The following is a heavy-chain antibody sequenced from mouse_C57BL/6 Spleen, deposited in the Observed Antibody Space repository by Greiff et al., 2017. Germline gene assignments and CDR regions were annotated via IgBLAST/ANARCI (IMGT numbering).Heavy chain of an antibody. CDR1: GYTFTSYW. Sequence: VQLQQPGAELVKPGASVKLSCKASGYTFTSYWMHWVKQRPGRGLEWIGRIDPNSGGTKYNEKFKSKATLTVDKPSSTAYMQLSSLTSEDSAVYYCAREGITTVVATRDAMDYWGQGTSVTVSS. V-gene: IGHV1-72*01. CDR3: AREGITTVVATRDAMDY. D-gene: IGHD1-1*01. J-gene: IGHJ4*01. CDR2: IDPNSGGT.